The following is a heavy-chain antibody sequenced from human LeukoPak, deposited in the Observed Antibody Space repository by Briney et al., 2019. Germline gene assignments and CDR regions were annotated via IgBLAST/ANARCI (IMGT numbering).Heavy chain of an antibody. CDR1: GFSVSSNY. V-gene: IGHV3-53*01. Sequence: GGSLRLSCAASGFSVSSNYMNWVRQAPGKGLEWVSVIYTSGGTYYADPVKGRFTISRDNSKNTLYLQMNSLRAEDTAVYYCARVHLALDYWGQGTLVTVSS. J-gene: IGHJ4*02. CDR3: ARVHLALDY. CDR2: IYTSGGT. D-gene: IGHD5-12*01.